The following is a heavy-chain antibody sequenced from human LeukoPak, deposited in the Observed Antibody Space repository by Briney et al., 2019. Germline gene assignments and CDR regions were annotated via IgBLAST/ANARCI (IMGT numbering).Heavy chain of an antibody. CDR1: GGSFSGYY. CDR2: INHSGST. V-gene: IGHV4-34*01. CDR3: ARGPWQWLVRGYYFDY. J-gene: IGHJ4*02. Sequence: SETLSLTCAVYGGSFSGYYWSWIRQPPGKGLEWIGEINHSGSTNYNPSLKSRVTISVDTSKNQFSLKLSSVTAADTAVYYCARGPWQWLVRGYYFDYWGQGTLVTVSS. D-gene: IGHD6-19*01.